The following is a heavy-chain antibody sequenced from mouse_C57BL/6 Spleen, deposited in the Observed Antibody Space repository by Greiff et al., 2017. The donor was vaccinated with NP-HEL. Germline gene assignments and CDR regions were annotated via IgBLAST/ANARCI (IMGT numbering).Heavy chain of an antibody. J-gene: IGHJ4*01. CDR1: GYTFTSYW. Sequence: VQLQQPGAELVKPGASVKLSCKASGYTFTSYWMHWVKQRPGQGLEWIGMIHPNSGSTNYNEKFKSKATLTVDKSSSTAYMQLSSLTSEDSAVYYCARSLYDYGLYYAMDYWGQGTSVTVSS. CDR2: IHPNSGST. V-gene: IGHV1-64*01. D-gene: IGHD2-4*01. CDR3: ARSLYDYGLYYAMDY.